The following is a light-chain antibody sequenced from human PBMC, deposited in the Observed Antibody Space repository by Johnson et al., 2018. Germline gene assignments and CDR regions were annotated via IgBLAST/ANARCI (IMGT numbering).Light chain of an antibody. CDR1: SSNIGNNY. Sequence: QSVLTQPPSVSAAPGQKVTISCSGSSSNIGNNYVSWYQQLPGTAPKLLIYENNKRPSGITDRFSGSKSGTSAPLAITGLQTGDEADYYCGTWDSSLSAGNVFGTGTKVTVL. V-gene: IGLV1-51*02. J-gene: IGLJ1*01. CDR3: GTWDSSLSAGNV. CDR2: ENN.